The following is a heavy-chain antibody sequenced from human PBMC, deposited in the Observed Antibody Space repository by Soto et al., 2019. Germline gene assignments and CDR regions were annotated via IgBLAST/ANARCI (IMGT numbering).Heavy chain of an antibody. V-gene: IGHV4-4*07. J-gene: IGHJ4*02. CDR1: GGSISNYY. CDR3: ARQTTYSSSWHDY. Sequence: PSETLSLTCSVSGGSISNYYWSWIRQPAGKGLEWIGRIYSSGSINYNPSLKSRVTMSVDTSRNQLSLKLSSVTAADTAVYYCARQTTYSSSWHDYWGQGTLVTVS. D-gene: IGHD6-13*01. CDR2: IYSSGSI.